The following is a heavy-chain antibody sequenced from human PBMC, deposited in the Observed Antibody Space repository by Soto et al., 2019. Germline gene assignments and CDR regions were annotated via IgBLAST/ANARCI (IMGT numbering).Heavy chain of an antibody. CDR3: ARSSQSTVTTSDY. CDR1: GGSISSGGYY. J-gene: IGHJ4*02. Sequence: PSETLSLTCTVSGGSISSGGYYWSWIRQHPGKGLEWIGYIYYSGSTYYNPSLKSRVTISVDTSKNQFSLKPSSVTAADTAVYYCARSSQSTVTTSDYWGQGTLVTVSS. CDR2: IYYSGST. V-gene: IGHV4-31*03. D-gene: IGHD4-17*01.